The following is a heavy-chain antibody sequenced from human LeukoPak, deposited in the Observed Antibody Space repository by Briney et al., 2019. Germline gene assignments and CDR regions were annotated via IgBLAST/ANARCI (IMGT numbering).Heavy chain of an antibody. CDR3: AKDHDSSSFPSYYFDY. D-gene: IGHD6-13*01. Sequence: PGGSLRLSCAASGFTFSSYAMSWVRQAPGKGLEWVSGISGGAGITYYADSVKGRFTISRDNSKNTLYLQMNSLRAEDTAVYYCAKDHDSSSFPSYYFDYWGQGTLVTVSS. CDR1: GFTFSSYA. CDR2: ISGGAGIT. J-gene: IGHJ4*02. V-gene: IGHV3-23*01.